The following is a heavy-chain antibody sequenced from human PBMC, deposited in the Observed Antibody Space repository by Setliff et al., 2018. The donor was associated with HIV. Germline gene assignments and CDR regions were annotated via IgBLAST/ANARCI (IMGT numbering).Heavy chain of an antibody. D-gene: IGHD6-13*01. Sequence: GESLKISCAASGFTVSRYYMSWVRQAPGKGLEWVSIIYSGGTTYYADSVKGRFIISRHNSNNTLNLQMNSLRAEDSAMYYCARDRGRGMAPSGILDYYYMDVWGKGTTVTVSS. J-gene: IGHJ6*03. CDR1: GFTVSRYY. CDR3: ARDRGRGMAPSGILDYYYMDV. V-gene: IGHV3-53*04. CDR2: IYSGGTT.